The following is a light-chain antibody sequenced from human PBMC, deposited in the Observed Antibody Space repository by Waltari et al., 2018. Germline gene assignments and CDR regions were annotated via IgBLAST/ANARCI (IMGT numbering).Light chain of an antibody. Sequence: DIQMTQSPSFLSTSIGDTVTIACRASKSIDTYLVWYQQKPGKAPRLLIYGAYSLQSGVPSSFSGSGSGTDFILTISSLQPEDIATYYCQQTYGTPRTFGQGTKVEI. CDR3: QQTYGTPRT. CDR1: KSIDTY. V-gene: IGKV1-39*01. CDR2: GAY. J-gene: IGKJ1*01.